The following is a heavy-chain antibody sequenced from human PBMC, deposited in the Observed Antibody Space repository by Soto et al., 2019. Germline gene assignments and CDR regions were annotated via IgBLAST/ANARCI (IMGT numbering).Heavy chain of an antibody. D-gene: IGHD2-8*01. Sequence: PSETLSLTCTVSGGSISSYYWSWIRQPPGRGLEWIGYIYYSGSTNYNPSLKSRVTISVDTSKNQFSLKLSSVTAADTAVYYCARSSYATHYYYYMDVWGKGTTVTVSS. CDR1: GGSISSYY. CDR2: IYYSGST. CDR3: ARSSYATHYYYYMDV. J-gene: IGHJ6*03. V-gene: IGHV4-59*08.